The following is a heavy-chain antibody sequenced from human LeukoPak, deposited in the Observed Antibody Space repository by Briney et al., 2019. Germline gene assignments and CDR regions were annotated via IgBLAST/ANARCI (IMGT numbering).Heavy chain of an antibody. CDR1: GYTFTSYA. D-gene: IGHD4-17*01. J-gene: IGHJ4*02. CDR3: AISPDTVTTELAHFDY. CDR2: INAGNGNT. V-gene: IGHV1-3*01. Sequence: GASVNVSCKASGYTFTSYAMHWVRQAPGQRLEWMGWINAGNGNTKYSQKFQGRVTITRDTSASTAYMELSSLRSEDTAVYYCAISPDTVTTELAHFDYWGQGTLVTVSS.